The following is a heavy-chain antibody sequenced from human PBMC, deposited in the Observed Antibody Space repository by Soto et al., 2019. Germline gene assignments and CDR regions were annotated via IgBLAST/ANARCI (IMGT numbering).Heavy chain of an antibody. V-gene: IGHV3-48*01. Sequence: GGSLRLSCAASGFTFSSYSMNWVRQAPGKGLEWVSYISSSSSTIYYADSVKGRFTISRDNAKNSLYLQMNSLRAEDTAVYYCARVQWPLSYYFDYWGQGTLVTVSS. J-gene: IGHJ4*02. CDR1: GFTFSSYS. CDR2: ISSSSSTI. CDR3: ARVQWPLSYYFDY. D-gene: IGHD6-19*01.